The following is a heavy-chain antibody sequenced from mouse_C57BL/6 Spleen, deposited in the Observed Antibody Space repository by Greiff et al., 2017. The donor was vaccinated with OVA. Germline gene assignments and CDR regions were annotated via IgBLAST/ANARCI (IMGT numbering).Heavy chain of an antibody. J-gene: IGHJ4*01. D-gene: IGHD1-1*01. V-gene: IGHV1-26*01. Sequence: VQLQQSGPELVKPGASVKISCKASGYTFTDYYMNWVKQSHGKSLEWIGDINPNNGGTSYNQKFKGKATLTVDKSSSTAYMELRSLTSEDSAVYYCALVADYYAMDYWGQGTSVTVSS. CDR2: INPNNGGT. CDR1: GYTFTDYY. CDR3: ALVADYYAMDY.